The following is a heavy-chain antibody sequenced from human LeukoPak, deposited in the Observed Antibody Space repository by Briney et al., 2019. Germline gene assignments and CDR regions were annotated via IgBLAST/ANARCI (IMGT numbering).Heavy chain of an antibody. V-gene: IGHV1-2*02. D-gene: IGHD3-10*01. Sequence: APVKVSCKASGYSFTAFYIHWVRQAPGQGLEWMGWIHPRSGDTRYAQKFQGRVTMARDTSISTVYMDLSSLGSDDTAVYYCARDGEYGTGSYYRGSFDYWGQGILVTVSS. CDR3: ARDGEYGTGSYYRGSFDY. J-gene: IGHJ4*02. CDR1: GYSFTAFY. CDR2: IHPRSGDT.